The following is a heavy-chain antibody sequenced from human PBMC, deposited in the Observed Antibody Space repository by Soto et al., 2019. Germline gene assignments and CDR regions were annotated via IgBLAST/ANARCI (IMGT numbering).Heavy chain of an antibody. J-gene: IGHJ6*02. Sequence: QLQLQESGPGLVKPSETLSLTCSVSGGSIITNYYWGWIRQPPGKRLEWIGSIYYSGSTYYNPSLKSRVTIFVDTSKSQFSLMLGSVTAADTAVYYCARHDWARFYGMDVWGQGTTVTVSS. V-gene: IGHV4-39*01. CDR3: ARHDWARFYGMDV. CDR1: GGSIITNYY. D-gene: IGHD2-21*01. CDR2: IYYSGST.